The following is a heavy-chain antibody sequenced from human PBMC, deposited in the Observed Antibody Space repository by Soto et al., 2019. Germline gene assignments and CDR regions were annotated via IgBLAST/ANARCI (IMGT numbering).Heavy chain of an antibody. CDR1: TGSMRTYY. Sequence: SETLSLSCSVSTGSMRTYYWTWIRQSPGKGLEWIGQISHTGRTKYNPSLEGRVTISVDTSRKQFSLKLTSVTAADTALYYCARDDTTGLFDFWGQGTLVTVSS. CDR2: ISHTGRT. V-gene: IGHV4-59*01. CDR3: ARDDTTGLFDF. D-gene: IGHD4-17*01. J-gene: IGHJ4*02.